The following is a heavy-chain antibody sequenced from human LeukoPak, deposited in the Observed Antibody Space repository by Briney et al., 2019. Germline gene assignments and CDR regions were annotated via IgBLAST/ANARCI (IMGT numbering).Heavy chain of an antibody. V-gene: IGHV3-21*01. J-gene: IGHJ4*02. CDR2: ISSSSSYI. Sequence: GGSLRLSCAASGFTSSSYSMNWVRQAPGKGLEWVSSISSSSSYIYYADSVRGRFTISRDNAKNSLYLQMNSLRAEDTAVYYCARDPLDHDYGDSPPYFDYWGQGTLVTVSS. CDR3: ARDPLDHDYGDSPPYFDY. CDR1: GFTSSSYS. D-gene: IGHD4-17*01.